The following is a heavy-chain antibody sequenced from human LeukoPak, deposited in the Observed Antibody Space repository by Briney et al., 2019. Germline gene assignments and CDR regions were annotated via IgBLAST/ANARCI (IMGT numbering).Heavy chain of an antibody. D-gene: IGHD2-15*01. Sequence: ASVTVSCKSSVYTFTYNYMHWVRQAPGQGLECMGWINPNSGGTNYAQKFRGRVTMTRDTSISTAYMELSRLTFDDTAIYYCARERCSGGSCYATVDYWGQGTLVTVSS. J-gene: IGHJ4*02. V-gene: IGHV1-2*02. CDR1: VYTFTYNY. CDR3: ARERCSGGSCYATVDY. CDR2: INPNSGGT.